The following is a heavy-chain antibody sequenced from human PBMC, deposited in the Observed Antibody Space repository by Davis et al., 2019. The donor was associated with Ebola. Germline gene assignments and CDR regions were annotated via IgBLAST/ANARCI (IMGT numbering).Heavy chain of an antibody. CDR3: ARDGGRWDFDY. D-gene: IGHD3-16*01. J-gene: IGHJ4*02. Sequence: GGSLRLSCATSGFTFSGYGIHWVRQAPGKGLEWVAFISHAGGDKFYVDSVKGRLTISRDNSKNTVSLQMNSLRTEDAAVYYCARDGGRWDFDYWGQGTLVTVSS. CDR1: GFTFSGYG. V-gene: IGHV3-30*02. CDR2: ISHAGGDK.